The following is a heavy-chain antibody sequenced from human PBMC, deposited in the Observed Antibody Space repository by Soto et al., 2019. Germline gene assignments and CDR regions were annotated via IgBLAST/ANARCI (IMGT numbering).Heavy chain of an antibody. CDR1: GGTFGSYA. V-gene: IGHV1-69*13. J-gene: IGHJ5*02. CDR3: ARPIQYYFDTSAQSAWFDP. Sequence: ASVKVSCKTSGGTFGSYAISWLRQAPGQGLEWMGGIIPIFSTPNYAQKFQGRVTITADESTSTAYVELSSLRSEDTAVYYCARPIQYYFDTSAQSAWFDPWGQGTLVTVSS. D-gene: IGHD3-22*01. CDR2: IIPIFSTP.